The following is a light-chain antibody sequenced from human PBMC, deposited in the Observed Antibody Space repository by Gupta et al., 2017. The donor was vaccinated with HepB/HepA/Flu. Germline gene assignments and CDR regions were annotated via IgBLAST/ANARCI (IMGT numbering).Light chain of an antibody. Sequence: FLLTQPHSVSESPGKTVTISCTRSPGSIASNYVHWYPQRPGSAPTTLIYEDKQRPSGVPDRFSGSIEGSSNSATLTIAGVEAEAEDDYYCQAYDDNNVVFGGGTKLTVL. CDR3: QAYDDNNVV. CDR2: EDK. V-gene: IGLV6-57*03. J-gene: IGLJ2*01. CDR1: PGSIASNY.